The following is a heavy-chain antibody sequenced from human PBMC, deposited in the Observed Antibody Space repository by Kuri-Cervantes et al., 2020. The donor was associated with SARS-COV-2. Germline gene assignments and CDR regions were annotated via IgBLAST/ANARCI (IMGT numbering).Heavy chain of an antibody. Sequence: SETLSLTCTVSGGSISSTSYYWGWIRQPPGKGLEWIGSIYYSGSTYYNPSLKSRVTISVDTSKNQFSLKLSSVTAADTAVYYCARYGSGYQEDDAFDIWGQGTMVTVSS. CDR3: ARYGSGYQEDDAFDI. D-gene: IGHD3-22*01. V-gene: IGHV4-39*01. CDR2: IYYSGST. CDR1: GGSISSTSYY. J-gene: IGHJ3*02.